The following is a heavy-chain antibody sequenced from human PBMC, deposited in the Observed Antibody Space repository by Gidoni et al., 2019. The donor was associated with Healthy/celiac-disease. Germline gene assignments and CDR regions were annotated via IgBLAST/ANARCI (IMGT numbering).Heavy chain of an antibody. CDR2: ISAYNGNT. D-gene: IGHD6-13*01. V-gene: IGHV1-18*01. Sequence: QVQLVQSRAEVKKPGASVKVSCKASGYTFTSYGISWVRQAPGQGLEWMGWISAYNGNTNYAQKLQGRVTMTTDTSTSTAYMELRSLRSDDTAVYYCARDLRPQGIAGAGAEFDYWGQGTLVTVSS. CDR3: ARDLRPQGIAGAGAEFDY. J-gene: IGHJ4*02. CDR1: GYTFTSYG.